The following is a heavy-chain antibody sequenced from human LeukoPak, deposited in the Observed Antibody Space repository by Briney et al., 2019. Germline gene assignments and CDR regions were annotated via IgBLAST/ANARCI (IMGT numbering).Heavy chain of an antibody. D-gene: IGHD3-22*01. J-gene: IGHJ6*03. CDR1: GVTVSSYA. V-gene: IGHV1-69*13. CDR2: IIPIFGTA. CDR3: ARDPNPTYSYDSRGYPPYYYYMEV. Sequence: GASVKVSCKASGVTVSSYAISWVRQAPGQGLEWMGGIIPIFGTANYARKFQGRVTITADESTSTAYMELSSLRSEDTAVYYCARDPNPTYSYDSRGYPPYYYYMEVSAKGTTVTVSS.